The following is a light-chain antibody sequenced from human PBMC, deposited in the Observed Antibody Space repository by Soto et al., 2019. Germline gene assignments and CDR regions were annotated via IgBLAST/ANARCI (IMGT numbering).Light chain of an antibody. CDR1: XXVSSY. J-gene: IGKJ2*01. CDR2: DAS. V-gene: IGKV3-11*01. CDR3: QQRSNWPPGYT. Sequence: QSPATLSLSPXXRATLSXXXXXXVSSYLAWYQHKPAQAPRLLIYDASNRATGIPARFSGSGSGTDVTLTISSLEPEDFAVYYCQQRSNWPPGYTFGQGTKLEIK.